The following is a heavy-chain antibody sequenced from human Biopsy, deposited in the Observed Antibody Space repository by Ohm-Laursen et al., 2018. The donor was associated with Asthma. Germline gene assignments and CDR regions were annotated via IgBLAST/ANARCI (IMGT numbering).Heavy chain of an antibody. CDR2: SDHRGNT. Sequence: SQTLSLTCSIYGLSSSGYYWTWIRQPPGKGLEWIGESDHRGNTNTNPTLKSRVTISKDKSANEFSLKMRSVTAADTAIYYCARGPEWSGLDIWGQGTTVTVSS. CDR1: GLSSSGYY. J-gene: IGHJ6*02. V-gene: IGHV4-34*01. D-gene: IGHD3-3*01. CDR3: ARGPEWSGLDI.